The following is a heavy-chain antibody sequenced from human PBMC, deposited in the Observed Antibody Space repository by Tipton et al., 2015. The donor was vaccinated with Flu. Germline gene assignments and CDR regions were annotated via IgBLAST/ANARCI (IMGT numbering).Heavy chain of an antibody. CDR2: IYTSGST. V-gene: IGHV4-4*07. CDR1: VGSISSYY. J-gene: IGHJ2*01. Sequence: TLSLTCTVSVGSISSYYWSWIRQPAGKGLEWIGRIYTSGSTNYNPSLKSRVTTSVDTSKNQFSLKLSSVTAADTAVYYCAKSGSYQSYWYFDLWGRGTLVTVSS. CDR3: AKSGSYQSYWYFDL. D-gene: IGHD1-26*01.